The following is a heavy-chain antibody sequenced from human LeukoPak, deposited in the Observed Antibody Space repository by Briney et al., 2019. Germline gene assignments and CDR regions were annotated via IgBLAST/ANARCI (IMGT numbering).Heavy chain of an antibody. CDR3: AKVLWQQQLLPYSLPDS. Sequence: PGGSLRLSCVASGFTFDDYAMRWVRQAPGKGLEWVSLMTWDGTTTYYADSVKGRFTVSRDNSKNSLYLQMNSLRPEDTALYYCAKVLWQQQLLPYSLPDSWGQGTLVTVSS. CDR2: MTWDGTTT. V-gene: IGHV3-43*01. CDR1: GFTFDDYA. J-gene: IGHJ4*02. D-gene: IGHD6-13*01.